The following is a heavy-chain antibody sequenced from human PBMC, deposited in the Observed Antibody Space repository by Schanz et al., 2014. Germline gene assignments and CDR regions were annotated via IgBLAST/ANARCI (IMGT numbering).Heavy chain of an antibody. D-gene: IGHD5-12*01. Sequence: QVQLVQSGAEVKKPGASVKVSCKASGYTFTNFFLHWVRQTPGQGLEWMGIINPIGGSTTYAQKFRGAVTLTTDTSTDTAYLELTSLRSEDTAVYFCARDLTVDTGYVVHYYYYGMDVWGQGTTVTVSS. CDR2: INPIGGST. CDR3: ARDLTVDTGYVVHYYYYGMDV. J-gene: IGHJ6*02. V-gene: IGHV1-46*01. CDR1: GYTFTNFF.